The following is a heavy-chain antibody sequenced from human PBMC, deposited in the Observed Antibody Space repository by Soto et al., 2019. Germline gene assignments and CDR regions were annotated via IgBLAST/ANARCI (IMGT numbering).Heavy chain of an antibody. CDR2: IYTSAST. CDR1: GASVNTYS. D-gene: IGHD3-10*01. J-gene: IGHJ6*02. V-gene: IGHV4-4*07. Sequence: QVQLQESGPGLVKPSDTLSLTCTVSGASVNTYSWTWIRQPAGKGLEWIGRIYTSASTNYSPSLKGRVTLSVYTSNSQVSLKLTSVTAADTAIYYCAKDREEAYNFYYGMDVWGQGATVTVSS. CDR3: AKDREEAYNFYYGMDV.